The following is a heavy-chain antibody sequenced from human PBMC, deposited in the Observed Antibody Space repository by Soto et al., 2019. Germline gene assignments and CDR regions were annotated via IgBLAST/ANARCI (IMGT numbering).Heavy chain of an antibody. D-gene: IGHD1-26*01. V-gene: IGHV4-30-4*01. Sequence: SETLSLICTVSDGSISGSGYYWSWIRQPPGKGLEWIGYIYYSGSTYYNPSLKSRVTISVDTSKNQFSLKLSSVTAADTAVYYCARTYSGSYPTDYWGQGTLVTVSS. J-gene: IGHJ4*02. CDR2: IYYSGST. CDR1: DGSISGSGYY. CDR3: ARTYSGSYPTDY.